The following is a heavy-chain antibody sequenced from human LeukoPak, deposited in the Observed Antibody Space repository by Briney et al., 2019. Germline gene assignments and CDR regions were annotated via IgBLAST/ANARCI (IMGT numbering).Heavy chain of an antibody. CDR1: GGSISSYY. V-gene: IGHV4-59*06. CDR2: IYYSGST. Sequence: SSETLSLTCTVSGGSISSYYWSWIRQPPGKGLEWIGYIYYSGSTYYNPSLKSRVIISVDTSKNQFSLKLSSVTAADTAVYYCARDEVFLEWPILDYWGQGTLVTVSS. J-gene: IGHJ4*02. D-gene: IGHD3-3*01. CDR3: ARDEVFLEWPILDY.